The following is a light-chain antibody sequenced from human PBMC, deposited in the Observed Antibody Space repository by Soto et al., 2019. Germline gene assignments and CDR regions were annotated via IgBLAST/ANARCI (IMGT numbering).Light chain of an antibody. CDR1: SSNIGAGYD. J-gene: IGLJ2*01. CDR3: HSYDSTLSASI. CDR2: GNT. V-gene: IGLV1-40*01. Sequence: QSALTQPPSVSGAPGQRVTISCTGSSSNIGAGYDVHWYHQLPGTAPKLLIFGNTNRPSGVPDRFSGSKSGTSASLAINGLQAYDEANYYCHSYDSTLSASIFGGGTKLTVL.